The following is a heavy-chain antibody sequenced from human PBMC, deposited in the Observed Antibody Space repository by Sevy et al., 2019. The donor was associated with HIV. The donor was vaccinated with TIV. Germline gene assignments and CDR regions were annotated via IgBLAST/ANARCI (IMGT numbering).Heavy chain of an antibody. V-gene: IGHV3-23*01. J-gene: IGHJ4*02. CDR2: ISGSGGST. Sequence: GESLKISCAASGFTFSSYAMSWVRQAPGKGLEWVSAISGSGGSTYYADSVKGRFTISRDNSKNTLYLQMNSLRAEDTAVYYCAKYKEYCSGGSCYSWLDYWGQGTLVTVSS. CDR3: AKYKEYCSGGSCYSWLDY. CDR1: GFTFSSYA. D-gene: IGHD2-15*01.